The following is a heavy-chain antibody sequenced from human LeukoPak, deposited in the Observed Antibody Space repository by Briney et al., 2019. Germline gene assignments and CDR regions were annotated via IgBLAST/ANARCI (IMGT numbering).Heavy chain of an antibody. Sequence: GMSLRLSCAASGFTFSSYGMHWVRQAPGKRLEWVAVISYDGSNKYYADSVKGRFTISRDNSKNTLYLQMNSLRAEDTAVYYCATPEGYSYGYEDYWGQGTLVTVSS. CDR3: ATPEGYSYGYEDY. V-gene: IGHV3-30*03. CDR2: ISYDGSNK. CDR1: GFTFSSYG. D-gene: IGHD5-18*01. J-gene: IGHJ4*02.